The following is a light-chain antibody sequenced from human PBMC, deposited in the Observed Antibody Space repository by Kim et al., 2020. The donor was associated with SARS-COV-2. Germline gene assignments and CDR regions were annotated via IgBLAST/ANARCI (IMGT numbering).Light chain of an antibody. CDR2: AAS. Sequence: ASVGDRVIITCRASQGIANNVAWFQQKPGKAPTSLVYAASSLESGVPSRFSGSGSGTDFILTISSLQPEDYATYYCQQYAGYPRTFGQGTKVDIK. CDR3: QQYAGYPRT. V-gene: IGKV1-16*01. CDR1: QGIANN. J-gene: IGKJ1*01.